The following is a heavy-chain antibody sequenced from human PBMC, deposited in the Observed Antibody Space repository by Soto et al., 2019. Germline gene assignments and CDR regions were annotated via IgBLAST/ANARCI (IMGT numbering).Heavy chain of an antibody. CDR3: ARGWKDFPH. CDR1: GGTFSSYV. Sequence: QVQLVQSGAEVQKPGSSVKVACKASGGTFSSYVISWVRQAPGQGLECMEGIIPISGRANYAPNFQGRVSMTADEATTTVYRELSSLRSEDTAVYYCARGWKDFPHCGQGTLVTVAS. CDR2: IIPISGRA. V-gene: IGHV1-69*01. D-gene: IGHD1-1*01. J-gene: IGHJ1*01.